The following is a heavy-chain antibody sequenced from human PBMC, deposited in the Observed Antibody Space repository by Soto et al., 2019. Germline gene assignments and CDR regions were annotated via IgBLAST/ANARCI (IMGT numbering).Heavy chain of an antibody. CDR1: GFTFSSYG. CDR3: PPAAGDAFDI. V-gene: IGHV3-30*03. J-gene: IGHJ3*02. Sequence: GGSLRLSCAASGFTFSSYGMHWVRQAPGKGLEWVAVISYDGSNKYYADSVKGRFTISRDNSKNTLYLQMNSLRAEDTAVYYCPPAAGDAFDIWGQGTMVTVSS. CDR2: ISYDGSNK.